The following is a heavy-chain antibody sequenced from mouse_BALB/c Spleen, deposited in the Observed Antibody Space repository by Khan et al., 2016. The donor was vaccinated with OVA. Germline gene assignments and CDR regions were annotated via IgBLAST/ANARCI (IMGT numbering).Heavy chain of an antibody. D-gene: IGHD1-1*01. Sequence: EVQLQESGPGLVKPSQSLSLTCTVTGYSITSDYAWNWIRQFPGNKLEWMGFISYSGNTNYNPSLKSRASITRDTSKNQFFLHLNSVTTEDTATFYRARVYGGDFDYWGQGTTLTVSS. CDR1: GYSITSDYA. CDR3: ARVYGGDFDY. CDR2: ISYSGNT. J-gene: IGHJ2*01. V-gene: IGHV3-2*02.